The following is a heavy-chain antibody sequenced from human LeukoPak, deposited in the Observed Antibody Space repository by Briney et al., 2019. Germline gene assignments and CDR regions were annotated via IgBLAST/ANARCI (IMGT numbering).Heavy chain of an antibody. V-gene: IGHV3-74*01. Sequence: GGSLRLSCAASGFAFSSNWMHWVRQTPGKGLVWVSRINSGGSGTSYADSVEGRSTISRDNAKNTLYLQMNSLRAEDTAVYYCATSLGPLTEYWGQGTLVTVSS. CDR2: INSGGSGT. CDR3: ATSLGPLTEY. CDR1: GFAFSSNW. D-gene: IGHD7-27*01. J-gene: IGHJ4*02.